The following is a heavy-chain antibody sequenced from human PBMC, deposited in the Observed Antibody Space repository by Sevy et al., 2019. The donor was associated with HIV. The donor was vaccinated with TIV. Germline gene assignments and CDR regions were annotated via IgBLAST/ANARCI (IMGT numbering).Heavy chain of an antibody. J-gene: IGHJ6*02. CDR2: IYYSGST. Sequence: SETLSLTCTVSGGSISSYYWSWIRQPPGKGLEWIGYIYYSGSTNYNPSLKSRVTISVDTSKNQFSLKLSSVTAPDTAVYYCARDPGRRVWFGELWQGYYYGMDVWGQGTTVTVSS. D-gene: IGHD3-10*01. CDR1: GGSISSYY. V-gene: IGHV4-59*13. CDR3: ARDPGRRVWFGELWQGYYYGMDV.